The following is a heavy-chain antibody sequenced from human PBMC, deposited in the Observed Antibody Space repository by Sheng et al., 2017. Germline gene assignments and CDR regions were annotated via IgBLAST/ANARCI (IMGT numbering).Heavy chain of an antibody. D-gene: IGHD3-22*01. J-gene: IGHJ4*02. CDR2: ISGSGGST. Sequence: EVQLVESGGGLVQPGGSLRLSCAASGFTFSSYAMSWVRQAPGKGLEWVSAISGSGGSTYYADSVKGRFTISRDNSKNTLYLQMNSLRAEDTAVYYCAKVPGPYYYDSSGYYYFYWGQGTLVTVSS. CDR1: GFTFSSYA. V-gene: IGHV3-23*04. CDR3: AKVPGPYYYDSSGYYYFY.